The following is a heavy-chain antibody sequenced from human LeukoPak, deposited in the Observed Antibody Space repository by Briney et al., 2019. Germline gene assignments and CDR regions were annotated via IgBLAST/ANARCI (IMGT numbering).Heavy chain of an antibody. D-gene: IGHD3-22*01. CDR2: IYSADST. CDR1: GFTVSSNY. V-gene: IGHV3-53*01. J-gene: IGHJ1*01. Sequence: PGGSLRLSCAASGFTVSSNYMSWVRQAPGKGLELVSAIYSADSTYYADSVKGRFTISRDNSKNTLYLQMNSLRAEDTAMYYCATVEYYDSRGSCYFQHWGQGTLLTVSS. CDR3: ATVEYYDSRGSCYFQH.